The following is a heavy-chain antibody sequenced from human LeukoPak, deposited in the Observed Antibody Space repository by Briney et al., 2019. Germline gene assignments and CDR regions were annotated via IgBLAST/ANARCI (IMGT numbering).Heavy chain of an antibody. CDR1: GYTFTGYY. Sequence: ASVKVSCKASGYTFTGYYMHWVRQAPGQGLEWMGWINPNSGGTNYEQKFQGRVTMTRDTSISTAYMELSRLRSDDTAVYYCARDRRYYDFWSGYLSPTNWGQGTLVTVSS. D-gene: IGHD3-3*01. V-gene: IGHV1-2*02. CDR3: ARDRRYYDFWSGYLSPTN. J-gene: IGHJ4*02. CDR2: INPNSGGT.